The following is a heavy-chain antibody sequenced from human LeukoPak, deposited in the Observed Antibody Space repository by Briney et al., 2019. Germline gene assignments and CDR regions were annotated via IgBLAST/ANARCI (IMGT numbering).Heavy chain of an antibody. CDR3: ARQPRIAARPGYFDN. D-gene: IGHD6-6*01. J-gene: IGHJ4*02. V-gene: IGHV4-39*01. CDR2: IYYSGST. Sequence: SETLSLTCTVSGGSISSSSYYWGWIRQPPGKGLEWIGSIYYSGSTYYNPSLKSRVTISVDTSKNQFSLKLSSVTAADTAVYYCARQPRIAARPGYFDNWGQGTLVTVSS. CDR1: GGSISSSSYY.